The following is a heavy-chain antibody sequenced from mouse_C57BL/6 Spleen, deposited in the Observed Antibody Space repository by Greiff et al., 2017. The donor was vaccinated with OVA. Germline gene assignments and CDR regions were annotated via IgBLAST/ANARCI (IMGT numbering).Heavy chain of an antibody. D-gene: IGHD1-1*01. CDR1: GYTFTDYE. CDR3: TRPIITTVVADDY. J-gene: IGHJ2*01. CDR2: IDPETGGT. V-gene: IGHV1-15*01. Sequence: VQLQQSGAEMVRPGASVTLSCKASGYTFTDYEMHWVKQTPVHGLEWIGAIDPETGGTAYNQKFKGKAILTADKSSSTAYMELRSLTSEDSAVDDCTRPIITTVVADDYWGQGTTLTVSS.